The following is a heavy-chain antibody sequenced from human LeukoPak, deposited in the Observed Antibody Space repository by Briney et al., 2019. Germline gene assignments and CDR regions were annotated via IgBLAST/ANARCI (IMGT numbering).Heavy chain of an antibody. V-gene: IGHV3-23*01. Sequence: PGGSLRLSCAASGFTFSSYAMSWVRQAPGKGLEWVSAISGSGGSTYYADSVKGRFTISRDNSKNTLYLQMNSLRAEDTAVYYCAKGGVMVRGVIIDYYGMDVWGKGTTVTASS. D-gene: IGHD3-10*01. CDR3: AKGGVMVRGVIIDYYGMDV. CDR1: GFTFSSYA. J-gene: IGHJ6*04. CDR2: ISGSGGST.